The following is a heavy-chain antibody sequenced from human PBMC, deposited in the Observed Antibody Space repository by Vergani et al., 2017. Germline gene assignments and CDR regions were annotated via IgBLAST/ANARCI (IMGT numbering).Heavy chain of an antibody. CDR3: ARSRIYYCAGSPDY. J-gene: IGHJ4*02. V-gene: IGHV4-59*02. Sequence: QVKLQESGPGLVKPSETLSLTCTVSGASVNSYHWSWIRQPPGKGLEWMGYVSFRGDTLYDPSVKGRMTISINTSSNQFSLYLTSVTAADTAVYYSARSRIYYCAGSPDYWGQGTLVTVSS. CDR1: GASVNSYH. CDR2: VSFRGDT. D-gene: IGHD3-10*01.